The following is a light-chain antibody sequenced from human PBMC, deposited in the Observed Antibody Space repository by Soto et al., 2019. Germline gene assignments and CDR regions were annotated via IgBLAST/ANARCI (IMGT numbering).Light chain of an antibody. CDR3: SSYTTSNTRQIV. J-gene: IGLJ1*01. Sequence: QSVLTQPASVSGSPGQSITLSCTGTSSDVGGYNYVSGYQHHPGKAPKLMIFDVSNRPSGVSNRFSGSKSGNTASLTISGLQPEYEDDYYCSSYTTSNTRQIVFGTGTKLTVL. CDR1: SSDVGGYNY. CDR2: DVS. V-gene: IGLV2-14*03.